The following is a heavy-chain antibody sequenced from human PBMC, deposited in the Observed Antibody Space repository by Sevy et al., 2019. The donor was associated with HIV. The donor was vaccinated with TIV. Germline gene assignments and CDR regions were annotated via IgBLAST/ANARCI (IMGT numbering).Heavy chain of an antibody. CDR2: ISHSGDST. D-gene: IGHD3-3*01. Sequence: GGSLRLSCTSSGFTFSSYAMNWVRQAPGKRLEWVSTISHSGDSTYYADSVKGRFSISRDNSENTLYLQMNSLRAEDTALAYCAGTKVGDFWSGSIRGPWAGGPLFDYWGQGALVTVSS. CDR3: AGTKVGDFWSGSIRGPWAGGPLFDY. V-gene: IGHV3-23*01. J-gene: IGHJ4*02. CDR1: GFTFSSYA.